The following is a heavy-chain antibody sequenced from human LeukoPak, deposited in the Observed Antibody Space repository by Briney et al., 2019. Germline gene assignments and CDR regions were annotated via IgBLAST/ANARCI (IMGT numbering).Heavy chain of an antibody. CDR1: GFTFSNYG. Sequence: GGSLRLSCAASGFTFSNYGMHWVRQAPGKGLEWVAFIQYDGNTKYFADSVKGRFTISRDNSKSTLYLQMNSLRTDDTAVYFCAQEGGAVAGRFHCWGQGTLVTVSS. D-gene: IGHD6-19*01. CDR2: IQYDGNTK. J-gene: IGHJ4*02. CDR3: AQEGGAVAGRFHC. V-gene: IGHV3-30*02.